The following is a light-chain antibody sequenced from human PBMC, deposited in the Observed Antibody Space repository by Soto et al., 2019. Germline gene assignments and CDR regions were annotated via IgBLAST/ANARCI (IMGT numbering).Light chain of an antibody. J-gene: IGKJ5*01. V-gene: IGKV1-5*01. CDR2: HAS. Sequence: DIQMTQSPYTLSASVGDRVTITCRASQSIGTWLAWYQHRLGKAPSLLIYHASTLRSGVPSRFSGGGSGTEFTLINISLQADDFATYYYQQSDTYPLTFGQGTRLESK. CDR1: QSIGTW. CDR3: QQSDTYPLT.